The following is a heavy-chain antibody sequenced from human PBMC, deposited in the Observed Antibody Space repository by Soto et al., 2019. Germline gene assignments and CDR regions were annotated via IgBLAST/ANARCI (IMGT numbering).Heavy chain of an antibody. CDR1: GFTFSSYN. CDR3: ARDSRNYYYYMDV. Sequence: EVQLVESGGGLVQPGGSLRLSCAASGFTFSSYNMNWVRQAPGKGLEWISDISLSSSTIFYADSVKGRFTISSDNAKNSLYLQTNSLRAEDTAVYYCARDSRNYYYYMDVWGKGTTVTVSS. J-gene: IGHJ6*03. V-gene: IGHV3-48*01. CDR2: ISLSSSTI.